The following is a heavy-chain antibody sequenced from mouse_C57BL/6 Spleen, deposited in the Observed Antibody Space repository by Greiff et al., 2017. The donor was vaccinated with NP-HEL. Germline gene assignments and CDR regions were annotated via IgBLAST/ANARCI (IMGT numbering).Heavy chain of an antibody. J-gene: IGHJ2*01. CDR2: IYPGDGDT. V-gene: IGHV1-82*01. Sequence: QVQLQQSGPELVKPGASVKISCKASGYAFSSSWMNWVKQRPGKGLEWIGRIYPGDGDTNYNGKFKGKATLTADKSSSTACMQLSSLTSEDSAVYFCARDPRTAQYYFDYWGQGTTLTVSS. CDR1: GYAFSSSW. CDR3: ARDPRTAQYYFDY. D-gene: IGHD3-2*02.